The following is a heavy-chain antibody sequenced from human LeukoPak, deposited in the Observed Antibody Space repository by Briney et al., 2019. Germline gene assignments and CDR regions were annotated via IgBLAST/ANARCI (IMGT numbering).Heavy chain of an antibody. CDR2: ISSSSSTI. J-gene: IGHJ3*02. CDR1: GFTFSSYS. CDR3: ARVGDYGDEDAFDI. V-gene: IGHV3-48*04. D-gene: IGHD4-17*01. Sequence: GGSLRLSCAASGFTFSSYSMNWVRQAPGKGLEWVSYISSSSSTIYYADSVKGRFTISRDNAKNSLYLQMNSLRAEDTAVYYCARVGDYGDEDAFDIWGQGTMVTVSS.